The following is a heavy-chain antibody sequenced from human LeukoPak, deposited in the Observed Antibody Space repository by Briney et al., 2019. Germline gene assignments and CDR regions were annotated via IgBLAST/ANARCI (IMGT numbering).Heavy chain of an antibody. CDR3: ARLGAGPTYYDFWSGYSSFYFDY. CDR1: GGSISSYY. V-gene: IGHV4-39*01. D-gene: IGHD3-3*01. CDR2: IFYSGTT. J-gene: IGHJ4*02. Sequence: SETLSLTCTVSGGSISSYYWGWIRQPPGKGLEWIGNIFYSGTTYYNPSLKSRVTISVDTSKNQFSLKLSSVTAADTAVYYCARLGAGPTYYDFWSGYSSFYFDYWGQGTLVTVSS.